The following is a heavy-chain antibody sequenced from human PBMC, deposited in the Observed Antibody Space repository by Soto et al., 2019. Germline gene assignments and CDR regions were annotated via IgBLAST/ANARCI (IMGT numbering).Heavy chain of an antibody. CDR2: IKHSGSS. Sequence: SETLSRTCAVYARSLSHYCWNWSRQSAGKGLEWIGKIKHSGSSNYNPSLRSRVSISVDMSKNQFSLRLTSVTAADTAVYYCARGGSSDWQVALDIWGQGTMVTVSS. J-gene: IGHJ3*02. D-gene: IGHD6-19*01. CDR1: ARSLSHYC. CDR3: ARGGSSDWQVALDI. V-gene: IGHV4-34*01.